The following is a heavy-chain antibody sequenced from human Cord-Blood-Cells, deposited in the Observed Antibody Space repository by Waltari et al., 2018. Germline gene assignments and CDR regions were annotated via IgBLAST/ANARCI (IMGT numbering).Heavy chain of an antibody. V-gene: IGHV1-69*06. J-gene: IGHJ4*02. D-gene: IGHD2-21*01. CDR3: ARNKAYCGGDCYYFDY. Sequence: QVQLVQSGAEVKKPGSSVKVSCQASGGTFSSYAISWVRQAPGQGLEWIGGIIPIFGTANYAQKFQGRVTITADKSTSTAYMELSSLRSEDTAVYYCARNKAYCGGDCYYFDYWGQGTLVTVSS. CDR2: IIPIFGTA. CDR1: GGTFSSYA.